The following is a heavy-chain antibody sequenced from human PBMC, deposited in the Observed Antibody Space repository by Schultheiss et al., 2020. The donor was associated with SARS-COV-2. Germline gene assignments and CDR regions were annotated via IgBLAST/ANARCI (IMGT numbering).Heavy chain of an antibody. J-gene: IGHJ4*02. CDR3: ARHAYSTGGLVGY. D-gene: IGHD2-21*01. Sequence: GGSLRLSCKGSGYSFTSYWISWVRQMPGKGLEWMGIIYPGDSDTRYSPSFQGQVTISADKSISTAYLQWSSLKASDTAMYYCARHAYSTGGLVGYWGQGTLVTVSS. V-gene: IGHV5-51*01. CDR1: GYSFTSYW. CDR2: IYPGDSDT.